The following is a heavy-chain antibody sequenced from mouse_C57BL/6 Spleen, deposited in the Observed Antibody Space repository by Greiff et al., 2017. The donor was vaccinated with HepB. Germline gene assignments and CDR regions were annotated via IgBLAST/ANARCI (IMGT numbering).Heavy chain of an antibody. CDR3: ARVGGNYVGYFDV. V-gene: IGHV1-55*01. J-gene: IGHJ1*03. CDR2: IYPGSGST. D-gene: IGHD2-1*01. Sequence: VQLKQPGAELVKPGASVKMSCKASGYTFTSYWITWVKQRPGQGLEWIGDIYPGSGSTNYNEKFKSKATLTVDTSSSTAYMQLSSLTSEDSAVYYCARVGGNYVGYFDVWGTGTTVTVSS. CDR1: GYTFTSYW.